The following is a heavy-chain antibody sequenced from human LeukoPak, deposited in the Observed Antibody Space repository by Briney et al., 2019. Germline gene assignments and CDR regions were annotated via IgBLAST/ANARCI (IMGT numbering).Heavy chain of an antibody. CDR2: IFYTGST. V-gene: IGHV4-39*01. Sequence: PSETLSLTCTVSSGSISSSSYYWGWIRQPPGKGLEWIGNIFYTGSTYYNPSLKSRVTISVDTSNNQFSLKLTSVTAADTAVYYCATDDTGIVGATKFDYWGQGTLVTVSS. D-gene: IGHD1-26*01. J-gene: IGHJ4*02. CDR3: ATDDTGIVGATKFDY. CDR1: SGSISSSSYY.